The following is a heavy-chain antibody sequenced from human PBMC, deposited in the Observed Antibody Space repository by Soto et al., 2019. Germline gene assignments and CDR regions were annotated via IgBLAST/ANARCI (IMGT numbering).Heavy chain of an antibody. CDR2: INHSGST. CDR1: GGSFSAYY. Sequence: QVQLQQWGAGLLKPSETLSLTCAVYGGSFSAYYWYWIRQPPGKALEWIGEINHSGSTNYNPSLKSRVTISIDTSKHQFSLQLSSVTAADTAVYYCARPVLETVRSLGPWGQGTLVTVSS. D-gene: IGHD3-16*01. J-gene: IGHJ1*01. V-gene: IGHV4-34*01. CDR3: ARPVLETVRSLGP.